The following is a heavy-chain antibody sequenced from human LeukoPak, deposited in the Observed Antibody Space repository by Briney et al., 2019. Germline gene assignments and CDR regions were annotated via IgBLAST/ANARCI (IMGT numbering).Heavy chain of an antibody. V-gene: IGHV3-30-3*01. D-gene: IGHD3-22*01. CDR2: ISYDGSNK. J-gene: IGHJ4*02. CDR3: ARDFTIYYYDSSGPDY. CDR1: GFTFSSYA. Sequence: PGGSLRLSCAASGFTFSSYAMHWVRQAPGKGLEWVAIISYDGSNKYFADSVKGRFTISRDNSKNTLYLQINSLRAEDTALYYCARDFTIYYYDSSGPDYWGQGTLVTVSS.